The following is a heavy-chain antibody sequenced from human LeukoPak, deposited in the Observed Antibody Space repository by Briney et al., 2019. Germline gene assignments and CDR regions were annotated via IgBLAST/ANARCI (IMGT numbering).Heavy chain of an antibody. V-gene: IGHV1-18*01. Sequence: ASVKVSCKASGYTFTTFGITWVRQAPGQGLEWMGWINTYNGNTNYAQNLQGRVTMTTDTSTSTAYMELRSLTSDDTAVYYCARGRQLHLGELFPFAEFFQPWGQGTLVTVFS. D-gene: IGHD3-16*01. CDR1: GYTFTTFG. J-gene: IGHJ1*01. CDR3: ARGRQLHLGELFPFAEFFQP. CDR2: INTYNGNT.